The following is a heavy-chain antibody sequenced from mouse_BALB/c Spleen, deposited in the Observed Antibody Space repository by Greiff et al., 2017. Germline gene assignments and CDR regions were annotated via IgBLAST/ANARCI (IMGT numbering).Heavy chain of an antibody. D-gene: IGHD1-1*01. Sequence: EVKLVESGPGLVKPSQSLSLTCSVTGYSITSGYYWNWIRQFPGNKLEWMGYISYDGSNNYNPSLKNRISITRDTSKNQFFLKLNSVTTEDTATYYCATVRYYYAMDYWGQGTSVTVSA. CDR2: ISYDGSN. CDR1: GYSITSGYY. CDR3: ATVRYYYAMDY. J-gene: IGHJ4*01. V-gene: IGHV3-6*02.